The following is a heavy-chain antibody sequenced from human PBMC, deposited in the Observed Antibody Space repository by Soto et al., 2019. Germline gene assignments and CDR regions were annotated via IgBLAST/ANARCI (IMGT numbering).Heavy chain of an antibody. Sequence: PGGSLRISCAVSGFTFSSHWMHWVRQAPGKGLMWVSRINSDGSTTNYADSVKGRFTISRDNAKKTLYLQMNSLRVDDTAVYYCARDSSPYYDFWSGFYTYFDYWGQGALVTVSS. J-gene: IGHJ4*02. D-gene: IGHD3-3*01. V-gene: IGHV3-74*01. CDR3: ARDSSPYYDFWSGFYTYFDY. CDR1: GFTFSSHW. CDR2: INSDGSTT.